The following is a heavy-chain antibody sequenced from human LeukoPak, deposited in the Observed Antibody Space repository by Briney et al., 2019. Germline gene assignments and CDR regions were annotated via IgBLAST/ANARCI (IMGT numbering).Heavy chain of an antibody. CDR3: ARAGVDSSGYYYQGFDY. CDR2: ITSNGNSV. CDR1: GFTFSDYY. V-gene: IGHV3-11*04. J-gene: IGHJ4*02. D-gene: IGHD3-3*01. Sequence: GGSLRLSCAASGFTFSDYYMGWIRQAPGKGLEWISYITSNGNSVYYAASVKGRFTISRDNAKNSLYLQVNSLTAEDAAVYYCARAGVDSSGYYYQGFDYWGQGTQVTVSS.